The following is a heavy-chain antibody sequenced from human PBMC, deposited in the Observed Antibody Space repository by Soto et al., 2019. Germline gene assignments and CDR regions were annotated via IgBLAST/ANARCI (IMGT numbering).Heavy chain of an antibody. CDR2: ISARDDST. CDR3: AKDLASSWYGGEQYFDN. J-gene: IGHJ4*01. Sequence: GGSLRLSCATSGFTFISYGMSWVRQAPGKGLECVSGISARDDSTYYADSVKGRFTISRDNSKNTLYLEMNSLRAEATAAYYCAKDLASSWYGGEQYFDNWGQGTLVNVSS. CDR1: GFTFISYG. V-gene: IGHV3-23*01. D-gene: IGHD6-13*01.